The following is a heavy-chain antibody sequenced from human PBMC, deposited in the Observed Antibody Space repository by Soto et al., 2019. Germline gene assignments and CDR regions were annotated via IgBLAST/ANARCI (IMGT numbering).Heavy chain of an antibody. CDR2: IYSGGST. Sequence: GGSLRLSCAASGFTVSSNYMSWVRQAPGKGLEWVSVIYSGGSTYYADSVKGRFTISRDNSKNTLYLQMNSLRAEDTAVYYCARVIAVAGTEAFDIWGQGTMVTVSS. CDR1: GFTVSSNY. J-gene: IGHJ3*02. D-gene: IGHD6-19*01. CDR3: ARVIAVAGTEAFDI. V-gene: IGHV3-66*01.